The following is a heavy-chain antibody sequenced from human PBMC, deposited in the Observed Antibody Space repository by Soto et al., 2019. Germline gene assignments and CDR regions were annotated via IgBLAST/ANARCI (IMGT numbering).Heavy chain of an antibody. Sequence: ASVKVSCKASGYTFISYGISWVRQAPGQGLEWMGWISAYNGNTNYAQKLQGRVTMTTDTSTSTAYMELRSLRSDDTAVYYCARDHPFGEFPDYWGQGTLVTVSS. V-gene: IGHV1-18*01. J-gene: IGHJ4*02. D-gene: IGHD3-10*01. CDR2: ISAYNGNT. CDR1: GYTFISYG. CDR3: ARDHPFGEFPDY.